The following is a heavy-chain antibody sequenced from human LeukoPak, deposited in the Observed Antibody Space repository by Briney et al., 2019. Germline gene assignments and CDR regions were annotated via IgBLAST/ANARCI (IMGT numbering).Heavy chain of an antibody. V-gene: IGHV3-30*04. J-gene: IGHJ4*02. D-gene: IGHD6-13*01. CDR2: ISYDGSSK. Sequence: PGRSLRLSCAASGSTFSIYAMHGVRHAPDKGVGRVVVISYDGSSKYYADSVKGRFTISRDNSKNTLYLQMNSLRAEDTAVYYCARNEAAAGAHYFDYWGQGTLVTVSS. CDR1: GSTFSIYA. CDR3: ARNEAAAGAHYFDY.